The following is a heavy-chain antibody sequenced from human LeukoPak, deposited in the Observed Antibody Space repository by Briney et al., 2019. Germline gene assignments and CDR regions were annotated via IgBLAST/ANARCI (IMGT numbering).Heavy chain of an antibody. D-gene: IGHD3-3*01. CDR1: GFTFSSYA. CDR2: ISGSGGST. Sequence: PGGSLRLSCAASGFTFSSYAMSWVRQAPGKGLEWVSAISGSGGSTYYADSVKGRFTISRDNSKNTLYLQMNSLRAEDTAVYYCAKEGQYYDFWSGYYPPPCFDYWGQGTLVTVSS. J-gene: IGHJ4*02. V-gene: IGHV3-23*01. CDR3: AKEGQYYDFWSGYYPPPCFDY.